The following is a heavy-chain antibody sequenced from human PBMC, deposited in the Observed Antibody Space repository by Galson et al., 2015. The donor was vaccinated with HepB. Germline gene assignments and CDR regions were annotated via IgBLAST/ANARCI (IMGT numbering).Heavy chain of an antibody. CDR1: GGTFSSYA. V-gene: IGHV1-69*06. Sequence: SVKVSCKASGGTFSSYAISWVRQAPGQGLEWMGGIIPIFGTANYAQKFQGRVTITADKSTSTAYMELSSLRSEDTAVYYCAAGGNDFWSGYTVWGHYGMDVWGQGTTVTVSS. CDR2: IIPIFGTA. D-gene: IGHD3-3*01. CDR3: AAGGNDFWSGYTVWGHYGMDV. J-gene: IGHJ6*02.